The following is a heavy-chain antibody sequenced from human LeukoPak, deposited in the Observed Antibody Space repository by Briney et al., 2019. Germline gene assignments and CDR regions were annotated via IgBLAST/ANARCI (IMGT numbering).Heavy chain of an antibody. CDR1: GYSFTSYW. CDR2: IYPGDSDT. D-gene: IGHD2-2*02. CDR3: ARGGRCGSTSCYTSAEYFQH. Sequence: GESLKISCKGSGYSFTSYWIGWVRQMPGKGLEWMGIIYPGDSDTRYSPSFQGQVTISADKSISTAYLQWSSLKASDTAMYYCARGGRCGSTSCYTSAEYFQHWGQGTLVTVSS. V-gene: IGHV5-51*01. J-gene: IGHJ1*01.